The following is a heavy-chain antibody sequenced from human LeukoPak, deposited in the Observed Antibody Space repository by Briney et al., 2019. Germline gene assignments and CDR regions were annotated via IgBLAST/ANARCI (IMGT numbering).Heavy chain of an antibody. J-gene: IGHJ4*02. CDR3: AGAYYYDSSGYYGPPDY. V-gene: IGHV4-59*01. CDR1: GGSISSYY. Sequence: KPSETLFLTCTVSGGSISSYYWSWIRQPPGKGLEWIGYIYYSGSTNYNPSLKSRVTISVDTSKNQFSLKLSSVTAADTPVYYCAGAYYYDSSGYYGPPDYWGQGTLVTVSS. CDR2: IYYSGST. D-gene: IGHD3-22*01.